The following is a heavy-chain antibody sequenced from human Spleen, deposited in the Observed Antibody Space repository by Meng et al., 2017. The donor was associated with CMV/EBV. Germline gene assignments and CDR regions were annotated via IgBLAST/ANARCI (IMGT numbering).Heavy chain of an antibody. CDR3: AKVSSGGFDP. D-gene: IGHD6-6*01. CDR2: ISGSGGST. V-gene: IGHV3-23*01. Sequence: GSLRLSCAASGFTFSTYGMSWVRQAPGKGLEWVSTISGSGGSTYYADSVKGRFTISRDNSKNTLYLQMNSLRAEDTAVYYCAKVSSGGFDPWGQGTLVTVSS. J-gene: IGHJ5*02. CDR1: GFTFSTYG.